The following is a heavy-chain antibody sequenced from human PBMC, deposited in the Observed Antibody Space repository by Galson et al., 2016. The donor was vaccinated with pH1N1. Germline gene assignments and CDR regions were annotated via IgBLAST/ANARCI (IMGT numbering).Heavy chain of an antibody. V-gene: IGHV2-70*01. Sequence: PALVKPTQTLTLTCTFSGFSLSTSGMCVSWIRQPPGKALEWLALIDWDDDKYYSTSLKTRLTISKDTSKNQVVLTMTNMDPLDTATYYCARLDYGDYSGYFECWGQGTLVTVSS. CDR2: IDWDDDK. J-gene: IGHJ4*02. D-gene: IGHD4-17*01. CDR3: ARLDYGDYSGYFEC. CDR1: GFSLSTSGMC.